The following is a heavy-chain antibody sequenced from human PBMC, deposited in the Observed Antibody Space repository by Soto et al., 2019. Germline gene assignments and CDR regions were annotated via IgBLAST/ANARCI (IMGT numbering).Heavy chain of an antibody. Sequence: PSETLSPTCPVSGGSISGYYWSWIRQPPGKGLKWIGYMYNTGSTVYNPSFKSRVTISVDTSKNQFSLKLNSVTAADTAVYYCARDLWGYCGTDCYPLDVWGQGTTVTVS. CDR2: MYNTGST. V-gene: IGHV4-59*01. CDR3: ARDLWGYCGTDCYPLDV. CDR1: GGSISGYY. D-gene: IGHD2-21*02. J-gene: IGHJ6*02.